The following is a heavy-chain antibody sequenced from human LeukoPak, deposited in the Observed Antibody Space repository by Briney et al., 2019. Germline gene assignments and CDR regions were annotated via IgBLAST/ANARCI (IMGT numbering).Heavy chain of an antibody. J-gene: IGHJ6*02. D-gene: IGHD5-18*01. V-gene: IGHV7-4-1*02. CDR1: GYTFTSYA. Sequence: GASVKVSCKASGYTFTSYAMNWVRQAPGQGLEWMGWINTNTGNPTYAQGFTGRFVFSLDTSVSTAYLQISSLKAEDTAVYYCVREGRDTATVLGYYYYGMDVWGQGTTVTVSS. CDR2: INTNTGNP. CDR3: VREGRDTATVLGYYYYGMDV.